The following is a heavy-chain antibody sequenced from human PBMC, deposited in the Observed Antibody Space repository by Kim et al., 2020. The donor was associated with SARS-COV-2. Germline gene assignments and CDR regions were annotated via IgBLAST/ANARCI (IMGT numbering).Heavy chain of an antibody. Sequence: GGSLRLSCEASEFSFSNYNMNWVLQAPGKGLEWVSSIGSSGAYIYYADSVKGRFTISRENARNSLYLQLNSLRVEDTAVYYCARETTWGFNAFDLWGQGT. J-gene: IGHJ3*01. CDR3: ARETTWGFNAFDL. CDR2: IGSSGAYI. V-gene: IGHV3-21*01. CDR1: EFSFSNYN. D-gene: IGHD7-27*01.